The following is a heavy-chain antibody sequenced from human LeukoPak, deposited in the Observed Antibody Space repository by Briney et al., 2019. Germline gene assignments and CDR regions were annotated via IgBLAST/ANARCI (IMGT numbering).Heavy chain of an antibody. CDR1: GGSISSYY. D-gene: IGHD3-10*01. CDR2: IFYSGST. Sequence: PSETLSLTCTVAGGSISSYYWSWIRPPPGKGREWIGYIFYSGSTNYNTSLKSRVTISVDTSKNQFSLKLSSVTAADTAVYYCARTSHVWFGELSLFDYWGQGTLVTVSS. V-gene: IGHV4-59*01. CDR3: ARTSHVWFGELSLFDY. J-gene: IGHJ4*02.